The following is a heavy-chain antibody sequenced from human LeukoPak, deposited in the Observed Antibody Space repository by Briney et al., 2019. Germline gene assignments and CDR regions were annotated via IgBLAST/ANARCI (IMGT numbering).Heavy chain of an antibody. CDR3: ARRHSSGWYYFGY. Sequence: GGSLRLSCAASGFTFSSYAMSWVRQPPGKGLEWVSGISGSAGSTHYADSVKGRFTISRDNSKNTLYLQMNSLRAEDTAVYYCARRHSSGWYYFGYWGQGTLVTVSS. V-gene: IGHV3-23*01. CDR1: GFTFSSYA. J-gene: IGHJ4*02. CDR2: ISGSAGST. D-gene: IGHD6-19*01.